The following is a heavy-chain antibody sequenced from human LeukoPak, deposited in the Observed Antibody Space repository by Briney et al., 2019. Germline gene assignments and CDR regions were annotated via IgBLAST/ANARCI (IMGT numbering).Heavy chain of an antibody. CDR3: ARSRNYYGSGSYYPQGNWFDP. CDR2: IYRSGST. V-gene: IGHV4-38-2*02. CDR1: SYSINSGYY. J-gene: IGHJ5*02. Sequence: KSSETLSLTCTVSSYSINSGYYWGWIRQPPGKGLEWIGNIYRSGSTYYNPSLKSRVTISVDTSKNQFSLKLSSVTAADTAVYYCARSRNYYGSGSYYPQGNWFDPWGQGTLVTVSS. D-gene: IGHD3-10*01.